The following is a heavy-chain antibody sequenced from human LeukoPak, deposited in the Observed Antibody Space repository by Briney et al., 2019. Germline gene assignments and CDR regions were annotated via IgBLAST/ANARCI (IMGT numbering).Heavy chain of an antibody. CDR3: ANAESRPTMVRSDAFDI. J-gene: IGHJ3*02. V-gene: IGHV3-21*05. CDR1: GFTFSTYS. D-gene: IGHD3-10*01. Sequence: GGSLRLSCAASGFTFSTYSMDWVRQAPGKGLEWLSYISSSSSDIYYADSVKGRFTISRDNAKNSLYLQMNSLRAEDTAVYYCANAESRPTMVRSDAFDIWGQGTMVTVSS. CDR2: ISSSSSDI.